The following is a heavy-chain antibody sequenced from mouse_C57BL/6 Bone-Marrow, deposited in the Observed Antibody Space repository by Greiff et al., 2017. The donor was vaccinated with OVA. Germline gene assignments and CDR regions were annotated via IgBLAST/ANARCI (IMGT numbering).Heavy chain of an antibody. D-gene: IGHD4-1*01. CDR2: IIGGGGNT. CDR3: ARPLWDGYDMDY. V-gene: IGHV5-9*01. J-gene: IGHJ4*01. Sequence: EVQLVESGGGLVKPGGSLKLSCAASGFTFSSYTMSWVRQTPEKRLEWVATIIGGGGNTYYPDSVKGRFTISRDNAKNTLYLQMSSLRSEDTALYYCARPLWDGYDMDYWGQGTSVTVSS. CDR1: GFTFSSYT.